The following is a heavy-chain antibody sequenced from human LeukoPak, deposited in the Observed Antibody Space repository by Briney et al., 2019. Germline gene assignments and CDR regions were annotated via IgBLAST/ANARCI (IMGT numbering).Heavy chain of an antibody. CDR3: ARRAGDYSHPYDY. V-gene: IGHV3-30*02. CDR2: ILYDGTNK. D-gene: IGHD3-22*01. CDR1: GFTFSSFG. J-gene: IGHJ4*02. Sequence: GGSLRLSCAASGFTFSSFGMHWVRQAPGQGLEWVAFILYDGTNKYYADSVKGRFTISRDNSKNTLSLQMNSLRVEDTALYYCARRAGDYSHPYDYWGQGTLVTVSS.